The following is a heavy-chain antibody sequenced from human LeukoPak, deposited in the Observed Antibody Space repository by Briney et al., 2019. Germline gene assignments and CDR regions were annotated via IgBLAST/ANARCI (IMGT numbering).Heavy chain of an antibody. CDR3: ARDRLYNIVTGPFDY. D-gene: IGHD3-9*01. V-gene: IGHV4-4*07. J-gene: IGHJ4*02. CDR1: GGSIRSYY. CDR2: IYDSGGT. Sequence: PAETLSLTCTVSGGSIRSYYWSWIRQPAGKGREWIGRIYDSGGTQYNPSLKSRVTMSLDTSKNQLSLKLTSVTAADTAVYYCARDRLYNIVTGPFDYWGQGTLVTVSS.